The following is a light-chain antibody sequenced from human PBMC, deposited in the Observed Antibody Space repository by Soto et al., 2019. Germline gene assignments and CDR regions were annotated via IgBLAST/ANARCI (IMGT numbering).Light chain of an antibody. Sequence: QAVVTQPASVSGSPGQSITISCTGTSSDVGSYNLVSWYQQHPGKAPKLMIYEVSKRPSGVSNRFSGSKSGNTASLTISGLQAEDEADYYCCSYAGSEYVFGTGTKLTVL. J-gene: IGLJ1*01. CDR1: SSDVGSYNL. CDR3: CSYAGSEYV. V-gene: IGLV2-23*02. CDR2: EVS.